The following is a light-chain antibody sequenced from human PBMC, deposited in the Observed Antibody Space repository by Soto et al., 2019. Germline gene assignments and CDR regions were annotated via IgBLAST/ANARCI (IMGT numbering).Light chain of an antibody. V-gene: IGKV3-15*01. J-gene: IGKJ4*01. CDR2: GAS. CDR3: QQYNNWPLT. Sequence: EIVMTQSPASLSVSLGERATLSCRASQSVSSNLAWYQQKPGQAPRLLIYGASTRPTGIPARFSGSGSGTEFTLTISSLQSEDFAVYYCQQYNNWPLTFGGGTKVEIK. CDR1: QSVSSN.